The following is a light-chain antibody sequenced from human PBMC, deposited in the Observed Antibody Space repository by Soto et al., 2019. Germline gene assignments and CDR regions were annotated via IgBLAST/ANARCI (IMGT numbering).Light chain of an antibody. Sequence: EVVLTQSPATLSLSPGERAILSCRASQSVSSFLAWYQQKPGQAPRLLIYDASNRATGIPARFSGSGSGTDFTLTISSLEPEDFAVYYCHQRSNWLTFGGGTKVEMK. CDR3: HQRSNWLT. J-gene: IGKJ4*01. CDR1: QSVSSF. CDR2: DAS. V-gene: IGKV3-11*01.